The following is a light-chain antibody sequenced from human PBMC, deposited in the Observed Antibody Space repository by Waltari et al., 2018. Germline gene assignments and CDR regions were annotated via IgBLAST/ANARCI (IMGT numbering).Light chain of an antibody. J-gene: IGKJ1*01. CDR2: DAS. V-gene: IGKV3-20*01. CDR3: QKYVNLPAT. Sequence: SCRASQSVGKYLAWYQQKPGQAPRLLMYDASTRATGTPDRFSGSGSGTDFSLTISRLEPEDFAVYYCQKYVNLPATFGQGTKVEIK. CDR1: QSVGKY.